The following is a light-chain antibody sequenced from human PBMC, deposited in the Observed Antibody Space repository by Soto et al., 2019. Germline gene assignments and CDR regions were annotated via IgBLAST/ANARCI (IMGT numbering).Light chain of an antibody. CDR1: HSVSSR. CDR2: GAS. Sequence: EIVMTQSPATLSVSPGERATLSCRASHSVSSRLAWYQQKPGQAPRLLIYGASTRATGLPARFSGSGFGTEFTLTITSLQSEDFAVYYCQHYTNGPPTSGGGTK. J-gene: IGKJ4*01. CDR3: QHYTNGPPT. V-gene: IGKV3-15*01.